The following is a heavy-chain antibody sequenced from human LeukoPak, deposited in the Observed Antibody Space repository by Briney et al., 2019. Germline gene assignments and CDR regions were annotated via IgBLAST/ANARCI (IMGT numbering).Heavy chain of an antibody. D-gene: IGHD1-26*01. V-gene: IGHV1-2*02. CDR2: INPNSGGT. Sequence: ASVKVSCKASGYTFTDYYMHWVRQAPGQGLEWMGWINPNSGGTNYAQNFQGRVTMTRDTSISAAYMELSRLRSDDTVVYYCTRVYSGSLFDYWGQGTLVTVSS. CDR3: TRVYSGSLFDY. J-gene: IGHJ4*02. CDR1: GYTFTDYY.